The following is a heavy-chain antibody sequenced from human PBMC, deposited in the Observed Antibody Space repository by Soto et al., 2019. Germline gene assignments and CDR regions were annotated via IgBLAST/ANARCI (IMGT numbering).Heavy chain of an antibody. Sequence: GGSLRLSCAASGFTFRGYGMDGVRQAPGKGLGGGRGISYDGSNKNYADSVKGRNTISRDNSQYTLFLQMHTLRPYDTALYYCAKGAVGSTSNAFDIWGQGTTVTVS. J-gene: IGHJ3*02. V-gene: IGHV3-30*18. CDR2: ISYDGSNK. D-gene: IGHD1-26*01. CDR1: GFTFRGYG. CDR3: AKGAVGSTSNAFDI.